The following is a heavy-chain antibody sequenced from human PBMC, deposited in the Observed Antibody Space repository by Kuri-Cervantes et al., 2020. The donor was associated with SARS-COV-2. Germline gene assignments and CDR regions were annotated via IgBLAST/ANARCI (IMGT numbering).Heavy chain of an antibody. D-gene: IGHD2-2*01. CDR1: GASISRSTYY. V-gene: IGHV4-39*07. Sequence: GSLRLSCTVSGASISRSTYYWGWIRQPPGKRLEWIGSIYHTGSTFYNPSLKSRVTISVDTSKNQFSLKLSSVTAADTAVYYCARGPWHQLPWFDPWGQGTLVTVSS. J-gene: IGHJ5*02. CDR2: IYHTGST. CDR3: ARGPWHQLPWFDP.